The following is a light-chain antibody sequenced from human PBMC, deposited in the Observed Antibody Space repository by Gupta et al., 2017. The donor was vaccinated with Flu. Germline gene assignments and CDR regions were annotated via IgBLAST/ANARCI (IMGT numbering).Light chain of an antibody. Sequence: SYELTQPPSVSVSPGQTASITCSGDKLGNKYACWYQQKPGQSPVLVIYEDTKRPSGIPERFSGSNSENTATLTISGTQATDEADYYCQSWDSSLVVFGGGTKLTVL. CDR3: QSWDSSLVV. V-gene: IGLV3-1*01. CDR1: KLGNKY. J-gene: IGLJ2*01. CDR2: EDT.